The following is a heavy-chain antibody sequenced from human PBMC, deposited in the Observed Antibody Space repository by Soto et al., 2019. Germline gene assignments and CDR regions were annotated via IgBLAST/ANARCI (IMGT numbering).Heavy chain of an antibody. CDR1: GYTFTNYG. CDR2: LGAYNDYT. D-gene: IGHD1-7*01. J-gene: IGHJ4*02. Sequence: ASVKVSCKTSGYTFTNYGISWVRQAPGQGLEWMGWLGAYNDYTNYAQKVQGRVTLTTDTSTNTAYMELWSLTSDDTAVYFCARASRPGELLQFDHWGQGTLVTVSS. CDR3: ARASRPGELLQFDH. V-gene: IGHV1-18*01.